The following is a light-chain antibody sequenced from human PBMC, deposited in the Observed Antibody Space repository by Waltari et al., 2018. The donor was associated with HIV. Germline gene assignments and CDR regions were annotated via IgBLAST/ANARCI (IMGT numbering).Light chain of an antibody. V-gene: IGKV3-15*01. Sequence: EIVMTQSLATLSVSPGERATLSCRASQSVSSNLAWYQQKLGQAPRPLIYGASTRATGVPARVSGSGSGTEFTLTISSLQSEDFAVYYCQQYINRPPYTFGQVTKLEI. CDR1: QSVSSN. CDR2: GAS. J-gene: IGKJ2*01. CDR3: QQYINRPPYT.